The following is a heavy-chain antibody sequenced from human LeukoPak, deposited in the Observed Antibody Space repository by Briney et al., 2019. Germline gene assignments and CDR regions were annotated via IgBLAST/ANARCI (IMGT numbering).Heavy chain of an antibody. CDR1: GFSFSTSW. D-gene: IGHD1-1*01. Sequence: PGGSLRLSCEASGFSFSTSWMTWVRQAPGKGLQWVASIGLDGIDTRYADFVKGRFAVSRDNAKRSLYLQMYSLTVDDTAVYYCARDGNAENDFDYWGQGTLVTVSS. CDR3: ARDGNAENDFDY. CDR2: IGLDGIDT. V-gene: IGHV3-7*01. J-gene: IGHJ4*02.